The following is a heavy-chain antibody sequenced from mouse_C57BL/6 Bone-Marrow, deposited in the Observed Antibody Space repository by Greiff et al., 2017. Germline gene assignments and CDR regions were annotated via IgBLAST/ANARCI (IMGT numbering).Heavy chain of an antibody. V-gene: IGHV1-55*01. CDR1: GYTFTSYW. CDR3: ARPYYSNYWYFDV. D-gene: IGHD2-5*01. CDR2: IYPGSGST. J-gene: IGHJ1*03. Sequence: VQLQQPGAELVKPGASVKMSCKASGYTFTSYWITWVKQRPGQGLEWIGDIYPGSGSTNYNEKFKSKATLTVDTSSSTAYMQLSSLTSEGSAVDYCARPYYSNYWYFDVWGTGTTVTVSS.